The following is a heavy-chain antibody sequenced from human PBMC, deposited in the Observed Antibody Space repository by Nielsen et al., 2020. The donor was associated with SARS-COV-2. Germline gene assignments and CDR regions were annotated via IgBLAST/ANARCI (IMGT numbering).Heavy chain of an antibody. J-gene: IGHJ6*03. D-gene: IGHD3-16*01. Sequence: VRQMPGKGLEWMGRIDPTDSYTNYNTSFQGHINISADKSISTAYMQWSSLKASDTAMYYCARGEVVTAHYYYYFYMDVWGKGTTVTVSS. CDR2: IDPTDSYT. V-gene: IGHV5-10-1*01. CDR3: ARGEVVTAHYYYYFYMDV.